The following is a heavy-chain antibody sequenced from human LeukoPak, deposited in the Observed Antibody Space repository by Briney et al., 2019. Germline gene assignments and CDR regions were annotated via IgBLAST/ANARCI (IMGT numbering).Heavy chain of an antibody. D-gene: IGHD6-13*01. J-gene: IGHJ4*02. Sequence: GESLKISCKGSGYSFTNYWIGWVLQMPGKGLEWMGIMYPGDSDGRYSPSFEGQVTISADKSISTAYLQWSSLKASDTAMYFCARRSAAAYYFDYWGQGTLVTVSS. CDR3: ARRSAAAYYFDY. V-gene: IGHV5-51*01. CDR2: MYPGDSDG. CDR1: GYSFTNYW.